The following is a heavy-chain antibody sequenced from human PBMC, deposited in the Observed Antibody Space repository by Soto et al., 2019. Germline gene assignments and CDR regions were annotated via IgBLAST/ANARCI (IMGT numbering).Heavy chain of an antibody. CDR2: IYWDDDK. CDR1: GFSLSTSGVG. D-gene: IGHD6-19*01. J-gene: IGHJ5*02. Sequence: GAGPTLVNPTHTLTLTCTFSGFSLSTSGVGVGWIRQPPGKALEWLALIYWDDDKRYSPSLKSRLTITKDTSKNQVVLTMTTMDPVDTATYYCAHRRVAVAGSDWFDPWGQGTLVTVSS. CDR3: AHRRVAVAGSDWFDP. V-gene: IGHV2-5*02.